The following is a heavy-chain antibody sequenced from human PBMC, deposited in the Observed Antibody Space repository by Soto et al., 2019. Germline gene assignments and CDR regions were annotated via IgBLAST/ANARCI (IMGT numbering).Heavy chain of an antibody. J-gene: IGHJ5*02. CDR2: IYWDDDK. D-gene: IGHD2-2*01. Sequence: SGPTLVNPTQTLTLTCTFSGFSLSTSGVGVGWIRQPPGKALEWLALIYWDDDKRYSPSLKSRLTITKDTSKNQVVLTMTNMDPVDTATYYCAHRPVGGMVPAAFNWFDPWGQGTLVTVSS. CDR3: AHRPVGGMVPAAFNWFDP. V-gene: IGHV2-5*02. CDR1: GFSLSTSGVG.